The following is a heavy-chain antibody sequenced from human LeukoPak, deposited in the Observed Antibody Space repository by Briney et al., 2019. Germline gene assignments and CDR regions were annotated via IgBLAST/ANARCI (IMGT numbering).Heavy chain of an antibody. CDR2: INHSGST. J-gene: IGHJ4*02. Sequence: KTSETLSLTCAVYGGSFSGYYWSWIRQPPGKGLEWIGEINHSGSTNYNPSLKSRVTISVDTSKNQFSLKLSSVTAADTAVYYCARGLGVAAAGNDYWGQGTLVTVSS. D-gene: IGHD6-13*01. CDR1: GGSFSGYY. V-gene: IGHV4-34*01. CDR3: ARGLGVAAAGNDY.